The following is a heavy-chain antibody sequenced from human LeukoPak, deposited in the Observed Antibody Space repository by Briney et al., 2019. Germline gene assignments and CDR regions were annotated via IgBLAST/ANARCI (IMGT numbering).Heavy chain of an antibody. V-gene: IGHV3-21*01. CDR2: ISSSSSYI. CDR1: GFTFSSYS. CDR3: ARDQLTGRVGWFDP. Sequence: GGSLRLSCAASGFTFSSYSMNWVRHAPGKGLEWVSSISSSSSYIYYADSVKGRFTISRDNAKNSLYLQMNSLRAEDTAVSYWARDQLTGRVGWFDPGGQGTLVTASS. J-gene: IGHJ5*02. D-gene: IGHD2-2*01.